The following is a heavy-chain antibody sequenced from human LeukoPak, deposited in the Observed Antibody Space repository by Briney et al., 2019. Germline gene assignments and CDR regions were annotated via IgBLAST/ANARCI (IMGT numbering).Heavy chain of an antibody. CDR1: GGSISSYY. Sequence: KPSETLSLTCTVSGGSISSYYWSWIRQPPGKGLEWIGYIYYSGSTNYNPSLKSRVTISVDTSKNQFSLKLSSVTAADTAVYYCARSVWLQQEDWYFDLWGRGTLVTASS. V-gene: IGHV4-59*01. D-gene: IGHD5-24*01. CDR3: ARSVWLQQEDWYFDL. CDR2: IYYSGST. J-gene: IGHJ2*01.